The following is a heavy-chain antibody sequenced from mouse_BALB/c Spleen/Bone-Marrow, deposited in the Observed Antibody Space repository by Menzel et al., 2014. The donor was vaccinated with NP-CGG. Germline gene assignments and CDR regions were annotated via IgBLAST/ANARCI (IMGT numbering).Heavy chain of an antibody. V-gene: IGHV1-54*03. J-gene: IGHJ4*01. CDR1: GYAFTNSL. CDR2: INPGSGGT. Sequence: VQGVESGAELVRPGTSVKVSCKASGYAFTNSLIEWVKQRPGQGLEWIGVINPGSGGTNYNEKFKGKATLTADKSSSTAYMQLSSLTSDDSAVYFCARRDDAMDYWGQGTSVTVSS. CDR3: ARRDDAMDY. D-gene: IGHD3-3*01.